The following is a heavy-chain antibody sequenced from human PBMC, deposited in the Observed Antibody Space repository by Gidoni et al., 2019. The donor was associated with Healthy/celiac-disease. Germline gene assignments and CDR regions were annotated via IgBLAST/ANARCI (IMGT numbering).Heavy chain of an antibody. J-gene: IGHJ4*02. Sequence: QVQLVESGGGVVQPGRSLRLSCAASGFTFSSYGMHWVRQAPGKGLEWVAVISYDGSNKYYADSVKGRFTISRDNSKNTLYLQMNSLRAGDTAVYYCAKDGGGSLFPIDYWGQGTLVTVSS. CDR3: AKDGGGSLFPIDY. CDR2: ISYDGSNK. CDR1: GFTFSSYG. D-gene: IGHD2-21*01. V-gene: IGHV3-30*18.